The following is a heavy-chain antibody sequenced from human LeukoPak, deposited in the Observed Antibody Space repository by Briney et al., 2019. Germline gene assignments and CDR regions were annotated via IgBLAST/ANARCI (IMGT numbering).Heavy chain of an antibody. J-gene: IGHJ4*02. CDR3: ARLLEGDSSGCFDY. CDR2: IYYSGST. V-gene: IGHV4-59*08. Sequence: PSETLSLTCTVSGGSISSYYWSWIRQPPGKGLEWIGYIYYSGSTNYNPSLKGRVTISVDTSKNQFSLKLSSVTAADTAVYYCARLLEGDSSGCFDYWGQGTLVTVSS. CDR1: GGSISSYY. D-gene: IGHD6-19*01.